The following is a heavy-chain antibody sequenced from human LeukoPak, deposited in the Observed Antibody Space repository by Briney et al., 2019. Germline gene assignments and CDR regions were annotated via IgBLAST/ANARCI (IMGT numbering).Heavy chain of an antibody. CDR1: GGSLSSSSYY. Sequence: PSETLSLTCTVSGGSLSSSSYYWGWIRQPPGKGLEWIGGIYYSGSTYYNPSLKSRVTISVDTSKNQFSLKPSSVTAADTAVYYCARDFRETQRRSMRRYYYYYMDVWGKGTTVTVSS. D-gene: IGHD5-24*01. CDR3: ARDFRETQRRSMRRYYYYYMDV. CDR2: IYYSGST. V-gene: IGHV4-39*07. J-gene: IGHJ6*03.